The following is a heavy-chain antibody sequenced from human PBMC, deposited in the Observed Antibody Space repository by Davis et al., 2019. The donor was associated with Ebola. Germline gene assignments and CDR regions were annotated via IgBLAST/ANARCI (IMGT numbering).Heavy chain of an antibody. CDR3: AKEKAGSIFGVVIIRGYFDY. V-gene: IGHV3-23*01. D-gene: IGHD3-3*01. J-gene: IGHJ4*02. CDR2: ISGSGGST. Sequence: GESLKISCEASGFTFSSYAMSWVRQAPGKGLEWVSAISGSGGSTYYADSVKGRFTISRDNSKNTLYLQMNSLRAEDTAVYYCAKEKAGSIFGVVIIRGYFDYWGQGTLVTVSS. CDR1: GFTFSSYA.